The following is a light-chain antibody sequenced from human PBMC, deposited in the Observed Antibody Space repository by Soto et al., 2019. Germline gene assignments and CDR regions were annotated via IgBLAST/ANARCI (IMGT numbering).Light chain of an antibody. CDR1: SSDVGTYNL. J-gene: IGLJ2*01. Sequence: QSVRTQPASVSGSPGQSITISCTGTSSDVGTYNLVSWYQQHPGKAPKFMIYEGSKRPSGVSNRFSGSKSGNTASLTISGLQAEDEADYYCCSYAGSGTLVFGGGTKVTVL. CDR3: CSYAGSGTLV. CDR2: EGS. V-gene: IGLV2-23*01.